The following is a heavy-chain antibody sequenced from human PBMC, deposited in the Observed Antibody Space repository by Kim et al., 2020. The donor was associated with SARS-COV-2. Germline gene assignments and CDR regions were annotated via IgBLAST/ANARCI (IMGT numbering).Heavy chain of an antibody. J-gene: IGHJ4*02. CDR3: ARVHDPLDSRWFGEARFDH. Sequence: ASVKVSCKASGYSFTDYYIHWVRQAPGQGLEWMAWINPHTATTGAAQKFQGRVTMTRDTAISTAYMELTRLQSDDTAVYFCARVHDPLDSRWFGEARFDHWGQGSLVTVSS. V-gene: IGHV1-2*02. CDR2: INPHTATT. CDR1: GYSFTDYY. D-gene: IGHD3-10*01.